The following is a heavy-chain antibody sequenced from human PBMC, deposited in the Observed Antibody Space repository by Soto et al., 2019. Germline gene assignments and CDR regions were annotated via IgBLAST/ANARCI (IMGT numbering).Heavy chain of an antibody. Sequence: VQLVESGGDLVQPGGSLRLSCAASGFTFSSYEMNWVRQAPGKGLEWVSYISSTGTSMDYADSVKGRFTITRDNAKNSLFLQLNSLRDEDTAVYYCARETHFIDYWGQGTLVSDS. V-gene: IGHV3-48*03. CDR2: ISSTGTSM. J-gene: IGHJ4*02. CDR1: GFTFSSYE. CDR3: ARETHFIDY.